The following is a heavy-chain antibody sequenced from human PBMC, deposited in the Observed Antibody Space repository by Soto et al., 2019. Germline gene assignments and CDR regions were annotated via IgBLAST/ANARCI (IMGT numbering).Heavy chain of an antibody. CDR1: GGTFGNSA. CDR3: ARNKDRLHLGGIYFYAIGV. CDR2: IIPIFPTP. D-gene: IGHD6-25*01. V-gene: IGHV1-69*12. Sequence: QVQLEQSGAEGKKPGSSVTVSCKASGGTFGNSAISWERQAPGQGLEWMGGIIPIFPTPDYAQKSQGRVTIAADESTSAVYMQLTSLRSEDSAVYYCARNKDRLHLGGIYFYAIGVWGQGTTVTVSS. J-gene: IGHJ6*02.